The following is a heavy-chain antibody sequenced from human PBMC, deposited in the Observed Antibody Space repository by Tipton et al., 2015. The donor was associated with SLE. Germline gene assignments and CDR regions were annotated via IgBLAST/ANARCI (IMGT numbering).Heavy chain of an antibody. J-gene: IGHJ1*01. Sequence: QLVQSGGGLVQPGRSLRLSCAASGFTFSSYAMSWVRQAPGKGLEWVSAISGSGGSTYYADSVKGRFTISRDNSKNTLYLQMNSLRAEDTAVYYCAKDFVYYDSSGYPRAEYFQHWGQGTLVTVSS. D-gene: IGHD3-22*01. CDR3: AKDFVYYDSSGYPRAEYFQH. CDR2: ISGSGGST. V-gene: IGHV3-23*04. CDR1: GFTFSSYA.